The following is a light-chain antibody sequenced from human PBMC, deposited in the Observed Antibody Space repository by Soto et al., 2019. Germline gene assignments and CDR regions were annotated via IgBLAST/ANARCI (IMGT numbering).Light chain of an antibody. J-gene: IGLJ1*01. CDR3: QSSDSSLSALYV. CDR1: GATSD. V-gene: IGLV1-40*01. CDR2: GNN. Sequence: QSVLTQPPSVSGAPGQRVTISCIGATSDVHWYQHLPGTAPKLLIYGNNNRPSGVPDRLSGAKSGASASPAITALQAEDEDDYYCQSSDSSLSALYVFGTGTKLTVL.